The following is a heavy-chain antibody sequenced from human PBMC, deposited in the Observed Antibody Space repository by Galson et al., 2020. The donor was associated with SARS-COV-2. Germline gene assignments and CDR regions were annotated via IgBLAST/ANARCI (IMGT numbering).Heavy chain of an antibody. CDR1: GFTFSSYA. J-gene: IGHJ1*01. CDR2: ISYDGNNQ. CDR3: ARDLGAVAGIGGYFQH. V-gene: IGHV3-30*04. Sequence: GGSLRLSCEASGFTFSSYAMHWVRQAPGKGLEWVAVISYDGNNQFYVASVKGRFTISRDNSKNTLYLQMNSLRPEDTALYYCARDLGAVAGIGGYFQHWGQATLVTVAS. D-gene: IGHD6-19*01.